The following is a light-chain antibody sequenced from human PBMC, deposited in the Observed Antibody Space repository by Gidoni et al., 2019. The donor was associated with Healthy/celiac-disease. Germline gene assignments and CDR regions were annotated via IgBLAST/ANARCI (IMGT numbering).Light chain of an antibody. CDR1: QVISSW. Sequence: DIQMTQSPSSLSASVGDRVTITCRASQVISSWLAWYQQKPEKAHKSLIYAASSLQSGVPSRFSGSGSGTDFTRTISSLQPEDFATYYCQQYNSYPLTFGGGTKVEIK. CDR2: AAS. V-gene: IGKV1D-16*01. J-gene: IGKJ4*01. CDR3: QQYNSYPLT.